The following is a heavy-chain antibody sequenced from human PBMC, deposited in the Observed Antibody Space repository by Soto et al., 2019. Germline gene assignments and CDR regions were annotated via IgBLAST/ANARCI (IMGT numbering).Heavy chain of an antibody. V-gene: IGHV1-46*01. Sequence: ASVKVSCKASGYTFTSYAMNWVRQAPGQGLEWMGIINPSGGSTSYAQKFQGRVTMTRDTSTSTVYMELSSLRSEDTAVYYCARDSRESSSWNYYYYGMDVWGQGTTVTVSS. D-gene: IGHD6-13*01. CDR1: GYTFTSYA. CDR2: INPSGGST. CDR3: ARDSRESSSWNYYYYGMDV. J-gene: IGHJ6*02.